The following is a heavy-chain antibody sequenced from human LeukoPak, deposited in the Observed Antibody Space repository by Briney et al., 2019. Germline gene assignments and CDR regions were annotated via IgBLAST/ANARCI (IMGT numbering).Heavy chain of an antibody. D-gene: IGHD6-19*01. J-gene: IGHJ5*02. CDR2: IRYDGSNK. CDR1: GFTFSSYG. Sequence: PGGSLRLSCAASGFTFSSYGMHWVRQAPGKGLEWVAFIRYDGSNKYYADSVKGRFTISRDNSKNTLYLQMNSLRSEDTAVYYCARGLILYSSGFDNWFDPWGRGTLVTVSS. CDR3: ARGLILYSSGFDNWFDP. V-gene: IGHV3-30*02.